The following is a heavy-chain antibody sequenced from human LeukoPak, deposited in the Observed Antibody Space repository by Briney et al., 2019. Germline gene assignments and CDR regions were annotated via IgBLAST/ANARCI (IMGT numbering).Heavy chain of an antibody. D-gene: IGHD1-26*01. Sequence: GSLSLSCAASGFTFSSYWMSWVRQAPGKGLEWVANIKQGGGEKYYVDSVKGRFTISRDNAKNSLYLQMTSLRAEDTAVYYCARRASGSYPYYYYYMDVWGKGTTVTVSS. CDR2: IKQGGGEK. CDR3: ARRASGSYPYYYYYMDV. V-gene: IGHV3-7*01. J-gene: IGHJ6*03. CDR1: GFTFSSYW.